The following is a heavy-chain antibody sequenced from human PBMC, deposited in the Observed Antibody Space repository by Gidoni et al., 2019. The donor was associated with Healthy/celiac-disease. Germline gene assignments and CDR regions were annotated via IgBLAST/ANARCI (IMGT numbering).Heavy chain of an antibody. D-gene: IGHD2-21*01. V-gene: IGHV1-69*01. CDR2: IIPIFGTA. CDR1: GGTFRSYA. CDR3: ARGVCGGDCLYFDY. J-gene: IGHJ4*02. Sequence: QVQLVQSGAEVKKPGSSVKVSCKASGGTFRSYAISWVRPAPGQGLEWMGGIIPIFGTANYAQKFQGRVTITADESTSTAYMELSSLRSEDTAVYYCARGVCGGDCLYFDYWGQGTLVTVSS.